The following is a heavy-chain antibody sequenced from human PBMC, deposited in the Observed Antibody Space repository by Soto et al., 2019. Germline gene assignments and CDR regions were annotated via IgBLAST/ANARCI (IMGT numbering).Heavy chain of an antibody. J-gene: IGHJ1*01. Sequence: QVQLVQSGAEVKKPGSSVKVSCKASGGTFSSYTISWVRQAPGQGLEWMGRIIPILGIANYAQKFQGRVTITADKSTSTASIELSSLRSEDTAVYYCESRLVDCSGGSCKDLFYWGQGTLVTVSS. V-gene: IGHV1-69*02. D-gene: IGHD2-15*01. CDR2: IIPILGIA. CDR1: GGTFSSYT. CDR3: ESRLVDCSGGSCKDLFY.